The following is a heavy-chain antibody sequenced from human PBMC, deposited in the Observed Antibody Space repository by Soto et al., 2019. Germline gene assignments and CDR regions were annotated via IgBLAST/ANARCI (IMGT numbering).Heavy chain of an antibody. V-gene: IGHV1-18*04. CDR3: ARQRSGWGGEAYDI. CDR2: ISTFNGKT. J-gene: IGHJ3*02. CDR1: GYTFTNYG. D-gene: IGHD6-19*01. Sequence: QVQLVQSGAEVKRPGASVKVSCKASGYTFTNYGLSWVRQAPGQGLEWMGWISTFNGKTNYVRSFQGRITMTTDTSTNTAYMELRGLISDDTALDYCARQRSGWGGEAYDIWGPGTKVTVS.